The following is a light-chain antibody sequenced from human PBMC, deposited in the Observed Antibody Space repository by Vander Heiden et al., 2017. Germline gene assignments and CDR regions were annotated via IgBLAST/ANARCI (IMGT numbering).Light chain of an antibody. J-gene: IGLJ2*01. CDR3: RSYDRSLSNLV. CDR1: SSNIGAGYA. Sequence: QSVLTHPPSVSGAPDLRLTLTSSGGSSNIGAGYALLWYQQLPGTPPNNLIFEDNSRPSGVPARCFCSPSSGSASLVITCLQVEEEEDDYCRSYDRSLSNLVFGGGTKLSVL. CDR2: EDN. V-gene: IGLV1-40*03.